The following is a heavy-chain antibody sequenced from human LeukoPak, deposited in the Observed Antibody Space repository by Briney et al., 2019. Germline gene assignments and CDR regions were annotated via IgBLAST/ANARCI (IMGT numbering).Heavy chain of an antibody. CDR3: ARSRSTYCSGGSCYSSWFDP. D-gene: IGHD2-15*01. CDR2: IYPGDSDT. J-gene: IGHJ5*02. Sequence: GESLKISCKGSGYSFTSYWIGWVRQMPGKGLEWMGIIYPGDSDTRYSPSFQGQVTISADKSISTAYLQWSSLKASDTAMYYCARSRSTYCSGGSCYSSWFDPWGQGTLVTVSS. V-gene: IGHV5-51*01. CDR1: GYSFTSYW.